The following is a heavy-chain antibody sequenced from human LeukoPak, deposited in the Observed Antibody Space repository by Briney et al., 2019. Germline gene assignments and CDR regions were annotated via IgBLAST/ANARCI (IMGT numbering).Heavy chain of an antibody. Sequence: SETLSLSCTVSGGSISSGGYYWSWIRQHPGKGLEWIGYIYYSGSTYYNPSLKSRVTISVDTSKNQFSLKLSSVTAADTAVYYCAGPWGATFDIWGQGTMVTVSS. CDR2: IYYSGST. D-gene: IGHD3-16*01. CDR1: GGSISSGGYY. J-gene: IGHJ3*02. CDR3: AGPWGATFDI. V-gene: IGHV4-31*03.